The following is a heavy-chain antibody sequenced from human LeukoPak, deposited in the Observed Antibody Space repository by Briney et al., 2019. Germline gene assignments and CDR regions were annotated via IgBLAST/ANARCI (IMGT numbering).Heavy chain of an antibody. D-gene: IGHD6-6*01. CDR3: ARVASFLAAPFDY. CDR1: GFTFSSYA. J-gene: IGHJ4*02. Sequence: GGSLRLSCAASGFTFSSYAMHWVRQAPGKGLEWVAVISYDGSNKYYADSVKGRFTISRDNSKNTLYLQMNSLRAEDTAVYYCARVASFLAAPFDYWGQGTLVTVSS. CDR2: ISYDGSNK. V-gene: IGHV3-30*04.